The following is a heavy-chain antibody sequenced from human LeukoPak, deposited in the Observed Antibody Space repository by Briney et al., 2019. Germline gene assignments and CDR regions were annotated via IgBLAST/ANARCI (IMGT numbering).Heavy chain of an antibody. CDR2: INSDGSSA. CDR1: EFTLKDYW. J-gene: IGHJ2*01. V-gene: IGHV3-74*01. Sequence: GGSLRLSCEASEFTLKDYWMHWVRQGPGKGLVWVSRINSDGSSASYADSVKGRFTISRDNAKNTLYLQMNSLRAEYTAVYYCARGSPTPNSRYFDLWGRGTLVTVSS. CDR3: ARGSPTPNSRYFDL. D-gene: IGHD4-11*01.